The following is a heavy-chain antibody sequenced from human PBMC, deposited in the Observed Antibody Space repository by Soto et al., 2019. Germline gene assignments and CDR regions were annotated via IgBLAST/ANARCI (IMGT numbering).Heavy chain of an antibody. CDR1: GFTVSSNY. CDR2: IYSGGST. Sequence: GGSLRLSCAASGFTVSSNYMSWVRQAPGKGLEWVSVIYSGGSTYYADSVKGRFTISRDNSKNTLYLQMNSLRAEDTAVYYCARVYSGSYYPLWGVVDYWGQGTLVTVSS. V-gene: IGHV3-53*01. D-gene: IGHD1-26*01. CDR3: ARVYSGSYYPLWGVVDY. J-gene: IGHJ4*02.